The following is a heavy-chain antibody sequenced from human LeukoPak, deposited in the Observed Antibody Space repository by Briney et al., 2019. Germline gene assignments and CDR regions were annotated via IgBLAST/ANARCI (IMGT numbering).Heavy chain of an antibody. D-gene: IGHD6-13*01. CDR3: ARHIAAAGTGEEFDY. J-gene: IGHJ4*02. V-gene: IGHV4-59*08. Sequence: PSETLSLTCTVSGGSISSYYWSWIRQPPGKGLEWIGYIYYSGSTNYNPSLKSRVTISVDTSKNQFSLKLSSVTAADTAVYYCARHIAAAGTGEEFDYWGQGTLVTVSS. CDR1: GGSISSYY. CDR2: IYYSGST.